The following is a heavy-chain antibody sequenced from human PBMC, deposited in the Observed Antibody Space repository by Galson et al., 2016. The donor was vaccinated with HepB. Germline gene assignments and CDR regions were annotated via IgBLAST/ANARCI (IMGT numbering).Heavy chain of an antibody. D-gene: IGHD5-18*01. V-gene: IGHV3-48*02. CDR2: ISSGSSPI. CDR1: GFTFSTFG. CDR3: AREKTATIDY. J-gene: IGHJ4*02. Sequence: SLRLSCAASGFTFSTFGMNWVRKAPGQGLEWVSYISSGSSPIHYADSVKGRFTISRDNAKNSLYLQMNSLRDEDTAVYYCAREKTATIDYWGQGTLVTVSS.